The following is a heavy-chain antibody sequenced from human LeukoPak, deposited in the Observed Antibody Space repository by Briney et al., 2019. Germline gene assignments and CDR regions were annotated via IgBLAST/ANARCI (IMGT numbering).Heavy chain of an antibody. J-gene: IGHJ5*02. CDR1: GGSISSYY. D-gene: IGHD6-6*01. CDR2: IYYSGST. Sequence: SEALSLTCTVSGGSISSYYWSWIRQPPGKGLEWIGYIYYSGSTNYNPSLKSRVTISVDTSKNQFSLKLSSVTAADTAVYYCARGLHSSSTQHFGPWGQGTLVTVSS. V-gene: IGHV4-59*01. CDR3: ARGLHSSSTQHFGP.